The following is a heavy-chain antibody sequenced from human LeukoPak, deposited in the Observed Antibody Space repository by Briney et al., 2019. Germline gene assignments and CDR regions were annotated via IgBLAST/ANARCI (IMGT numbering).Heavy chain of an antibody. Sequence: PGGSLRLSCAASGFTFSSYAMHWVRQAPGKGLEWVAVISYDGSNKYYADSVKGRFTISRDNSKNTLYLQMNSLRAEDTAVYYCARDEIAAADYYFDYWGQGTLVTVSS. CDR1: GFTFSSYA. V-gene: IGHV3-30-3*01. CDR3: ARDEIAAADYYFDY. CDR2: ISYDGSNK. J-gene: IGHJ4*02. D-gene: IGHD6-13*01.